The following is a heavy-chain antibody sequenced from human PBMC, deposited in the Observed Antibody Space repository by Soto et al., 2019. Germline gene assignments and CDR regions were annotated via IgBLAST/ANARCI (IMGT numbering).Heavy chain of an antibody. CDR2: ISAYNGNT. CDR3: ARVGGFGRFLEWLLVY. Sequence: ASVRVSCKASGYTFTSYGISWVRQAPGQGLEWMGWISAYNGNTNYAQKLQGRVTMTTDTSTSTAYMELRSLRSDDTAVYHCARVGGFGRFLEWLLVYWGQGTLVTVSS. J-gene: IGHJ4*02. CDR1: GYTFTSYG. V-gene: IGHV1-18*01. D-gene: IGHD3-3*01.